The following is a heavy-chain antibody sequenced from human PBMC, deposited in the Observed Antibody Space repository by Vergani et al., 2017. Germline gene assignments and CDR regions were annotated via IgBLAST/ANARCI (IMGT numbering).Heavy chain of an antibody. CDR3: ARGDYGILTGYRY. CDR2: INPSGGHT. J-gene: IGHJ4*02. D-gene: IGHD3-9*01. V-gene: IGHV1-46*03. CDR1: GYTFSNYY. Sequence: QVQVVQSGAEVKKSGASVKVSCKTSGYTFSNYYMHWVRQAPGQGLEWMGIINPSGGHTNYAQKFQGRVTMTRDTSTSTVYMELSSRRSEDTDIYYCARGDYGILTGYRYWGQGTLVTVSA.